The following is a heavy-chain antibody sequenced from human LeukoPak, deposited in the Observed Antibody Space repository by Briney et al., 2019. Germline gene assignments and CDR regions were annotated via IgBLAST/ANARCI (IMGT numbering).Heavy chain of an antibody. V-gene: IGHV1-46*01. CDR2: INPSGGST. CDR1: GYTFTSYY. J-gene: IGHJ4*02. CDR3: ARAPVGYSSSLNYFDY. D-gene: IGHD6-13*01. Sequence: ASVKVSCKASGYTFTSYYMHWVRQAPGQGLEWMGIINPSGGSTSYAQKFQGRVTMTRDTSTSTVYMELSSLRSEDTAVYYCARAPVGYSSSLNYFDYWGQGTLVTVSS.